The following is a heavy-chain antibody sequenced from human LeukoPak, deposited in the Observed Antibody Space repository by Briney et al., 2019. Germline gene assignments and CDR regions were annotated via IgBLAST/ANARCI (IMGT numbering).Heavy chain of an antibody. CDR1: GGSISSSSYY. D-gene: IGHD5-12*01. V-gene: IGHV4-39*01. CDR2: IRHDGHT. J-gene: IGHJ3*01. CDR3: ARQVATKGEWAFDV. Sequence: PSETLSLTCTVSGGSISSSSYYWGWIRQPPGKGLEWIASIRHDGHTYYNSSLKSQVTISVDMSRNQFSLKLNSLTAADTAVYYCARQVATKGEWAFDVWGQGTMVTVSS.